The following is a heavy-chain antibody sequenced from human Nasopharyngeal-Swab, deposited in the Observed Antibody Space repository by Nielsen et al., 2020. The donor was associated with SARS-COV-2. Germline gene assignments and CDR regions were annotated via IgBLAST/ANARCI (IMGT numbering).Heavy chain of an antibody. V-gene: IGHV3-49*04. D-gene: IGHD2-15*01. Sequence: GGSLRLSCAASGFTFGDHGMSWVRQAPGKGLEWLGFTRRNDFGGATDYAASAKGRVTISRDDSRSIAYLEINSLKTEDTAVYYCTRESCSGGNCYWGDYFDYWGQGTLVTVSS. CDR1: GFTFGDHG. CDR3: TRESCSGGNCYWGDYFDY. J-gene: IGHJ4*02. CDR2: TRRNDFGGAT.